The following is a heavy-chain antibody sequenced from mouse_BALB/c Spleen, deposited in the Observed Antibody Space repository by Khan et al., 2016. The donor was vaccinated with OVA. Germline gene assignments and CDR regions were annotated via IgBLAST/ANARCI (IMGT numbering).Heavy chain of an antibody. J-gene: IGHJ3*01. CDR2: IDPFSGGS. Sequence: VQLKQSGPELMKPGASVKISCKASGYSFTSYYIHWVMQRHGESLEWIGYIDPFSGGSTYNQKFRGKATLTVDKSSSTAYIHLSNLTSEDSAVYYCTRHGYVAWFTYWGQGTLVTVSA. V-gene: IGHV1-31*01. CDR3: TRHGYVAWFTY. D-gene: IGHD2-2*01. CDR1: GYSFTSYY.